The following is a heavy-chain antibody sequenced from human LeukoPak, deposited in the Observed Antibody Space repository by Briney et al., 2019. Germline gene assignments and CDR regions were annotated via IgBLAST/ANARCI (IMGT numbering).Heavy chain of an antibody. CDR1: GGSISSSSYY. Sequence: SETLSLTCTVSGGSISSSSYYWGWIRQPPGKGLEWIGGIYYSGSTYYNPSLKSRVTISVDTSKNQFSLKLSSVTAADTAVYYCARQWLVRGSAFDIWGQGTMVTVSS. D-gene: IGHD6-19*01. V-gene: IGHV4-39*01. J-gene: IGHJ3*02. CDR3: ARQWLVRGSAFDI. CDR2: IYYSGST.